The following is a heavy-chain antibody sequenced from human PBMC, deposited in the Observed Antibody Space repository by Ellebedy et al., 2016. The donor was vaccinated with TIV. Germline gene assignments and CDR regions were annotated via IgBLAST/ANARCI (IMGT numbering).Heavy chain of an antibody. CDR2: IYYRGST. D-gene: IGHD3-10*01. V-gene: IGHV4-39*07. J-gene: IGHJ4*02. CDR1: GGSISSSSYY. Sequence: MPSETLSLTCTVSGGSISSSSYYWGWIRQPPGKGLECIGSIYYRGSTYYNPSLKSRVTISVDTSKNQFSLKLSSVTAADTAVFYCARRSSHGSGRKYFDYWGRGTLVTVSS. CDR3: ARRSSHGSGRKYFDY.